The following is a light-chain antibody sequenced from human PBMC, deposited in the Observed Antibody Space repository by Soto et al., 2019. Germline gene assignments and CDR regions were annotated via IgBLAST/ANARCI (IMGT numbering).Light chain of an antibody. CDR1: SSDIGGYNY. Sequence: QSVLTQPASVSGSPGQSITISCTGTSSDIGGYNYVAWYQQHLGKAPELIIYNVAVRPSGVSNRFSGSKSGNTASLAISGLQPEDEAHYYCSSYTGASALYVFGTGTKVTVL. J-gene: IGLJ1*01. V-gene: IGLV2-14*03. CDR2: NVA. CDR3: SSYTGASALYV.